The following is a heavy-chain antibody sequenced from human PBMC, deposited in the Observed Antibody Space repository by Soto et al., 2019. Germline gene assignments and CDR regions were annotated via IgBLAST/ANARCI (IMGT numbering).Heavy chain of an antibody. Sequence: SETLSLTCTVSGGSISSYYWSWMRQPPGKGLEWIGEINHSGSTNYNPSLKSRVTISVDTSKNQFSLKLSSVTAADTAVYYCARGRTIYSGYDRTVYYFDYWGQGTLVTVSS. CDR1: GGSISSYY. V-gene: IGHV4-34*01. CDR2: INHSGST. J-gene: IGHJ4*02. D-gene: IGHD5-12*01. CDR3: ARGRTIYSGYDRTVYYFDY.